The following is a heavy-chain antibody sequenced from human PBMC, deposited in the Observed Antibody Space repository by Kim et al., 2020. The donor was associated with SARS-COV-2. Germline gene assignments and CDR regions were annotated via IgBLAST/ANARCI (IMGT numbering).Heavy chain of an antibody. Sequence: SETLSLTCAVSGGSISSSNWWSWVRQPPGKGLEWIGEIYHSGSTNYNPSLKSRVTISVDKSKNQFSLKLSSVTAAATAVYYCARLTDIVVVPAAMLRSFYFDYWGQGTLVTVSS. V-gene: IGHV4-4*02. J-gene: IGHJ4*02. D-gene: IGHD2-2*01. CDR1: GGSISSSNW. CDR3: ARLTDIVVVPAAMLRSFYFDY. CDR2: IYHSGST.